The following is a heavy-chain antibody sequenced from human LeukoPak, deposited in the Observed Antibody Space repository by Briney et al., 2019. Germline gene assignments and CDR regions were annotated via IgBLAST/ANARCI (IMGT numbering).Heavy chain of an antibody. CDR2: ISGSGGST. CDR3: AKDNLLTIAAAEYYFDY. Sequence: GGSLRLSCAASGFTFGSYAMSWVRQAPGKGLEWVSAISGSGGSTYYADSVKGRFTISRDNSKNTLYLQMNSLRAEDTAVYYCAKDNLLTIAAAEYYFDYWGQGTLVTASS. J-gene: IGHJ4*02. V-gene: IGHV3-23*01. D-gene: IGHD6-13*01. CDR1: GFTFGSYA.